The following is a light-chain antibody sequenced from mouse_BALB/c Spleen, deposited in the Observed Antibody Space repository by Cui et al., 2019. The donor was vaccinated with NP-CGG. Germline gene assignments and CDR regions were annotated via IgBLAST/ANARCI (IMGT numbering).Light chain of an antibody. Sequence: QAFVTQESPLTTSPGETVTLTCRSSTGAVTTINYANWVQEKPDHLFTGLIGGTNNRAPGVPARFSGSLIGDKAALTITGAQTEDEAIYFCALWYSNHWVFGGGTKLTVL. CDR3: ALWYSNHWV. J-gene: IGLJ1*01. V-gene: IGLV1*01. CDR1: TGAVTTINY. CDR2: GTN.